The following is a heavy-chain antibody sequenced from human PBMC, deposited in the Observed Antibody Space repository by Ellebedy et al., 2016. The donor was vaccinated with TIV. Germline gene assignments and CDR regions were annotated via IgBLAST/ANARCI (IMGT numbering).Heavy chain of an antibody. V-gene: IGHV3-23*01. CDR3: AKLEVAVAATQFYFDY. D-gene: IGHD6-19*01. J-gene: IGHJ4*02. Sequence: GESLKISCAASGFTFSSCAMSWVRQAPGEGLEWVSVISGSGVSTYYADSVKGRFTISRDNSKNTLYLQMNSLRAEDTAVYYCAKLEVAVAATQFYFDYWGQGTLVTVSS. CDR1: GFTFSSCA. CDR2: ISGSGVST.